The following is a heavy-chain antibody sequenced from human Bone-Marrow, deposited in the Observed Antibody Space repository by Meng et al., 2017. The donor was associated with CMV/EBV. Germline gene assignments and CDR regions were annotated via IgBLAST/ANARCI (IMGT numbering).Heavy chain of an antibody. V-gene: IGHV1-69*05. J-gene: IGHJ4*02. CDR2: IIPIFGTA. CDR3: ARGEWIQLCAYQEYYFDY. D-gene: IGHD5-18*01. CDR1: GGTFSSYA. Sequence: SVKVSCKASGGTFSSYAISWVRQAPGQGLEWMGGIIPIFGTANYAQKFQGRVTITTDESTSTAYMELSSLRSEDTAVYYCARGEWIQLCAYQEYYFDYWGQGTLVTVSS.